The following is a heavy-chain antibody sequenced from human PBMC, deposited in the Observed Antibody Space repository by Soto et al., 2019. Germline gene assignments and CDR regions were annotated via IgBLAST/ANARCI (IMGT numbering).Heavy chain of an antibody. V-gene: IGHV3-9*01. CDR3: ATVVLWGGDHPNHAFDI. CDR2: ITWNSDTI. D-gene: IGHD2-21*01. CDR1: GFIFDDYA. J-gene: IGHJ3*02. Sequence: EMELVESGGGLVQPGRSLRLACAASGFIFDDYAMHWVRQAPGKGLEWVSGITWNSDTIYYADSVKGRFTISRDNAKNSLYLQMNSLRAEDTAVSYCATVVLWGGDHPNHAFDICGQGTMVTVSS.